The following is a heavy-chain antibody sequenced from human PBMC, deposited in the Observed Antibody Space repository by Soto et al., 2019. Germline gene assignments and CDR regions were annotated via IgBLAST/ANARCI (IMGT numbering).Heavy chain of an antibody. CDR2: IKQDGSEK. V-gene: IGHV3-7*03. J-gene: IGHJ4*02. CDR1: GFTFSSYW. Sequence: GGSLRLSCASSGFTFSSYWMSWVRQASGKGLVWVANIKQDGSEKYYVDSVKGRFTISRDNAKNSLYLQMNSLRAEDTAVYYCARSAFGYSSGIYFDYWGQGTLVTVSS. CDR3: ARSAFGYSSGIYFDY. D-gene: IGHD5-18*01.